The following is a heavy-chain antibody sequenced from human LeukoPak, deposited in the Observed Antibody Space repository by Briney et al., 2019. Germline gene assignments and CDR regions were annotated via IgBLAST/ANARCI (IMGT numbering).Heavy chain of an antibody. D-gene: IGHD5-24*01. CDR1: GGTFSSYA. V-gene: IGHV1-69*13. J-gene: IGHJ6*02. Sequence: SVTVSCKASGGTFSSYAISWVRQAPGQGLEWMGGIIPIFGTANYAQKFQGRVTITADESTSTAYMELSSLRSEDTAVYYCATSSTGGYNYAPHDYYYGMDVWGQGTTVTVSS. CDR2: IIPIFGTA. CDR3: ATSSTGGYNYAPHDYYYGMDV.